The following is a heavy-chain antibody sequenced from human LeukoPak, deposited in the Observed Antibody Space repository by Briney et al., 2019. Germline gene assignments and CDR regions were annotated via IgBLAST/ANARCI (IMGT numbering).Heavy chain of an antibody. Sequence: ASVKVSCKASGYTLTDYYIHWVRQAPGQGLECMGRINTKTSGLKYAQKSQGGVTMNRDTSITTAHMELSRLKYDDTAVYYCGRGGGTAVGYQFYYMDVWGKGTTVTVSS. V-gene: IGHV1-2*06. CDR1: GYTLTDYY. D-gene: IGHD6-19*01. CDR2: INTKTSGL. J-gene: IGHJ6*03. CDR3: GRGGGTAVGYQFYYMDV.